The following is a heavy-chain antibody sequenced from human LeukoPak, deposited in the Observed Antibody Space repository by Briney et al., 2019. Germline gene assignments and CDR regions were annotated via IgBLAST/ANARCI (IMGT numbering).Heavy chain of an antibody. Sequence: GGSLGLSCAASGFTVSSSYMNWVRQAPGKGLEWVSLIYSGGGTYYADSVKGRFTISRDNSKNTLYLQMNSLRTEDTTVYYCARKYYDISAYYYFDYSGQGTLVTVSS. CDR3: ARKYYDISAYYYFDY. V-gene: IGHV3-66*01. J-gene: IGHJ4*02. CDR2: IYSGGGT. D-gene: IGHD3-22*01. CDR1: GFTVSSSY.